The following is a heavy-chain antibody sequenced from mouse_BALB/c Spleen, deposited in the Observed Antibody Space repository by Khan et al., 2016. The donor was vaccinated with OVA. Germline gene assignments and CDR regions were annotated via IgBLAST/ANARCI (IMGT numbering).Heavy chain of an antibody. V-gene: IGHV1S56*01. CDR1: GYAFTTYY. D-gene: IGHD3-1*01. J-gene: IGHJ4*01. CDR2: IYPGNVNT. Sequence: QVQLQQSGPELVKPGASVRISCKASGYAFTTYYIHWVKQRPGKGLEWIGGIYPGNVNTKYNEKFKGKAILTVDKSSSTVYMQLVSLTSEDSAVYVCARDECFGGVAMGYWGQGTPVTVSS. CDR3: ARDECFGGVAMGY.